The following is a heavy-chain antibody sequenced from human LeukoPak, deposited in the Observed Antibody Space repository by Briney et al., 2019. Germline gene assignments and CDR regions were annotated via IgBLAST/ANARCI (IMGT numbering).Heavy chain of an antibody. CDR2: ISYDGSNK. V-gene: IGHV3-30*18. CDR1: GFSFSGYG. J-gene: IGHJ4*02. Sequence: PGGSLRLSCVASGFSFSGYGIHWVRQAPGKGLEWVAVISYDGSNKYYADSVKGRFTVSRDNSKNTLYLQMSSLRTEDTAVYYCANALDDFGGGWGQGTLVTVSS. CDR3: ANALDDFGGG. D-gene: IGHD4-23*01.